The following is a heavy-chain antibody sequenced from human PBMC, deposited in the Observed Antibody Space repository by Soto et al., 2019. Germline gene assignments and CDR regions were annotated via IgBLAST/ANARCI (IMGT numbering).Heavy chain of an antibody. J-gene: IGHJ6*02. CDR1: GFTFSTYA. CDR2: ISGSGGSI. V-gene: IGHV3-21*01. CDR3: ARDAILYSTYYYGMDV. D-gene: IGHD3-3*02. Sequence: PGGSLRLSCAASGFTFSTYAMNWVRQAPGNGLEWVSAISGSGGSIHYADSVKGRFTISRDNAKNSLYLQMNSLRAEDTAVYYCARDAILYSTYYYGMDVWGQGTTVTVSS.